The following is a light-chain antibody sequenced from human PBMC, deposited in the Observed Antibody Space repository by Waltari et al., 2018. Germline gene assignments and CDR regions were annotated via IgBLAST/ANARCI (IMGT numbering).Light chain of an antibody. CDR1: QSVGGN. V-gene: IGKV3D-15*01. Sequence: RASQSVGGNLAWYQQKPGQAPRLLSYGASTRATGIPARFSGSASGTEFTLTISSLQSEDSAVYYCQQYYDWRRVTFGQGTRLEIK. J-gene: IGKJ5*01. CDR3: QQYYDWRRVT. CDR2: GAS.